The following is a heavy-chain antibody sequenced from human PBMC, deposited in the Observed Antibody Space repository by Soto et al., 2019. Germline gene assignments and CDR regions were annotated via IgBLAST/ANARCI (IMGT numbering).Heavy chain of an antibody. CDR3: ARNVGPHLSHYFDY. V-gene: IGHV4-59*08. Sequence: SETLSLTCTVSYGSISTYHWSWVRQPPEKGLEWIGYIYHSGDTSYNPSLKSRVTISVDTSKNQFSLKLSSVTAADTAVYYCARNVGPHLSHYFDYWGQGTLVTVSS. D-gene: IGHD3-3*02. CDR2: IYHSGDT. J-gene: IGHJ4*02. CDR1: YGSISTYH.